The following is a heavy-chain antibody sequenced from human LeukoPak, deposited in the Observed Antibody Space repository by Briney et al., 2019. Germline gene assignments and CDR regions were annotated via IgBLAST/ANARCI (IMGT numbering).Heavy chain of an antibody. CDR2: IYSSGST. Sequence: PSETLSLTCTVSGGSITSYYWSWIRQPPGKGLEWIGYIYSSGSTNYNPSLKSRLTISIDTSNNQFSLRLSSVPAADTAVYYCARRNYGRLDYWGQGTLVTVSS. CDR3: ARRNYGRLDY. J-gene: IGHJ4*02. D-gene: IGHD3-10*01. V-gene: IGHV4-59*08. CDR1: GGSITSYY.